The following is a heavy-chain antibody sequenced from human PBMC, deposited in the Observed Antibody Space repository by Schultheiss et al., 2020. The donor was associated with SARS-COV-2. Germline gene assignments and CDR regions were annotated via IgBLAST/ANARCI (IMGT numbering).Heavy chain of an antibody. J-gene: IGHJ6*02. D-gene: IGHD2-2*02. CDR1: GFTFSSYA. V-gene: IGHV3-23*01. CDR3: ARVLDCSSTSCYIDYYYGMDV. CDR2: ISGSGGST. Sequence: GGSLRLSCAASGFTFSSYAMSWVRQAPGKGLEWVSAISGSGGSTYYADSVKGRFTISRDNSKNTLYLQMNSLRAADTAVYYCARVLDCSSTSCYIDYYYGMDVWGQGTTVTVSS.